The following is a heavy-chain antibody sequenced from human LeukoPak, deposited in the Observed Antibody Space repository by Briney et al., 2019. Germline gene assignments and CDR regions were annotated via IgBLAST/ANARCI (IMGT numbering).Heavy chain of an antibody. Sequence: QSGGSLRLSCATSGFIFSIYALSWVRHAPGKGLEWASIISGSGENTYHEDSVKGRFTITRDSSKNTLYLQMNSLRAEDTAIYYCARVIRAAPGKGYFDYWGQGILVTVS. CDR3: ARVIRAAPGKGYFDY. J-gene: IGHJ4*02. CDR1: GFIFSIYA. D-gene: IGHD6-13*01. CDR2: ISGSGENT. V-gene: IGHV3-23*01.